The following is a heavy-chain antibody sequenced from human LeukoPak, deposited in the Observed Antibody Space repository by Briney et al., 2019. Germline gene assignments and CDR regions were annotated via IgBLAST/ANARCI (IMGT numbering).Heavy chain of an antibody. D-gene: IGHD1-26*01. J-gene: IGHJ4*02. CDR1: GGSFSGYY. CDR3: ASWGATHHYFDY. V-gene: IGHV4-34*01. CDR2: INHSGST. Sequence: SETLSLTCAVYGGSFSGYYWSWIRQPPGKGLEWIGEINHSGSTNYNSSLKSRVTISVDTSKNQFSLKLNSVTAADTAVYYCASWGATHHYFDYWGQGTLVTVSS.